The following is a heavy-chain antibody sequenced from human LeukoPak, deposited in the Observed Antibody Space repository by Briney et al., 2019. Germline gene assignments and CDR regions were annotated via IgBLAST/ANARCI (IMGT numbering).Heavy chain of an antibody. CDR3: ARNLWFGESSAAFDM. Sequence: ASVKVSCKASGYSFTGHYMHWVRQAPGQGLEWMGWINPKSGGTNYAQKFQGRVTMTRYTSISTAYMDMSSLRSDDTAVYYCARNLWFGESSAAFDMWGQGTMVTVSS. J-gene: IGHJ3*02. CDR1: GYSFTGHY. D-gene: IGHD3-10*01. CDR2: INPKSGGT. V-gene: IGHV1-2*02.